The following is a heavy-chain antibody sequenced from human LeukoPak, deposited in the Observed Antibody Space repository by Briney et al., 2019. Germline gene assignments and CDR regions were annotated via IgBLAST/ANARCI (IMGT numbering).Heavy chain of an antibody. CDR2: IYTSGST. V-gene: IGHV4-61*02. D-gene: IGHD4-23*01. J-gene: IGHJ3*02. CDR1: GGSISSGSYY. Sequence: SETLSLTCTVSGGSISSGSYYWSWIRQPAGKGLEWIGRIYTSGSTNYNPSLKRRATISVDTSKNQFSLKLSSVTAADTAVYYCARGARSYGGNSGYAFDIWGQGTMVTVSS. CDR3: ARGARSYGGNSGYAFDI.